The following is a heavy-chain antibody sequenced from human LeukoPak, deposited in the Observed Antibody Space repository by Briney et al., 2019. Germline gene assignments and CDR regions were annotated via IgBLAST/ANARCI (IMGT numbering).Heavy chain of an antibody. V-gene: IGHV3-73*01. D-gene: IGHD6-19*01. Sequence: GGSLRLSCAASGFTFSGSAMHWVRRASGKGLEWVGRIRSKANSYATAYAASVKGRFTISRDDSKNTAYLQMNSLKTEDTAVYYCTRRSSTSGSNLWGRGTLVTVSS. CDR1: GFTFSGSA. CDR3: TRRSSTSGSNL. CDR2: IRSKANSYAT. J-gene: IGHJ2*01.